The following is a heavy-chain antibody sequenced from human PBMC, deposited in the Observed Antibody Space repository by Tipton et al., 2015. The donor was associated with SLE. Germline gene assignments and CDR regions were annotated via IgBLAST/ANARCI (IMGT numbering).Heavy chain of an antibody. Sequence: GSLRLSCAASGFTFSSYSMNWVRQAPGKGLEWVSSTSSSSSYIYYADSVKGRFTISRDNAKNSLYLQMNSLRAEDTAVYYCAREVGTAYYYYYGMDVWGQGTTVTVSS. CDR2: TSSSSSYI. V-gene: IGHV3-21*03. CDR3: AREVGTAYYYYYGMDV. J-gene: IGHJ6*02. D-gene: IGHD1-7*01. CDR1: GFTFSSYS.